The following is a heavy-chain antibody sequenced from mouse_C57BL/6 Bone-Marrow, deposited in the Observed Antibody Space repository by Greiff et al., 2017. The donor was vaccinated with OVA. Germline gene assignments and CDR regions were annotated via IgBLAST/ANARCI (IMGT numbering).Heavy chain of an antibody. Sequence: QVQLQQPGAELVRPGSSVKLSCKASGYTFTSYWMDWVKQRPGQGLESIGNIYPSDSETHYNQKFQDKATLTVDKSSSPAYMTLRSLTSEDSAVYNCARWGHKAYYFDDWGQGTTLTVSA. V-gene: IGHV1-61*01. CDR3: ARWGHKAYYFDD. CDR1: GYTFTSYW. CDR2: IYPSDSET. J-gene: IGHJ2*01.